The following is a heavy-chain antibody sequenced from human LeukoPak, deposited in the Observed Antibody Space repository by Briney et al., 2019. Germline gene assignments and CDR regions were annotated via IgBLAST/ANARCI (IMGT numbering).Heavy chain of an antibody. CDR1: GGTFSSYA. Sequence: GASVKVSCKASGGTFSSYAISWVRQAPGQGLEWMGGIIPIFGTANYAQKFQGRVTITADESTSTAYMELSSLRSEDTAVYYCASRYYYDSSGLYYHMDVWGKGTTVTVSS. J-gene: IGHJ6*03. D-gene: IGHD3-22*01. CDR3: ASRYYYDSSGLYYHMDV. CDR2: IIPIFGTA. V-gene: IGHV1-69*13.